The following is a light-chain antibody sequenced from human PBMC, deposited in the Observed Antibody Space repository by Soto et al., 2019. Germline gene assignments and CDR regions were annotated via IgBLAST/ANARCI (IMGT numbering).Light chain of an antibody. Sequence: DIVLTQSPGTLSLSAGERATLSCRASQRVSGNNLAWYQQKPGQAPRLLIYGASSRATGIPDRFSGSGSGTDFTLTITGLEPEESAVYYCQQSDRFPYTFGQGTKLEIK. V-gene: IGKV3-20*01. CDR2: GAS. CDR3: QQSDRFPYT. CDR1: QRVSGNN. J-gene: IGKJ2*01.